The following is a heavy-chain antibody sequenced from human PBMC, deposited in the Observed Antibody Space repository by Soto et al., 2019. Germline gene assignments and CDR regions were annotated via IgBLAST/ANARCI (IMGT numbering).Heavy chain of an antibody. CDR1: GGSISSYY. V-gene: IGHV4-4*07. Sequence: PSETLSLTCTVSGGSISSYYWSWIRQPAGNWLEWIGRIYTSGSTSYNPSLKTRVTMSVDSAKTQSSLKLSSVPASHTAVHYCGNSTISMVRGVIYYYYGMDVWGQGITVTVSS. D-gene: IGHD3-10*01. J-gene: IGHJ6*02. CDR3: GNSTISMVRGVIYYYYGMDV. CDR2: IYTSGST.